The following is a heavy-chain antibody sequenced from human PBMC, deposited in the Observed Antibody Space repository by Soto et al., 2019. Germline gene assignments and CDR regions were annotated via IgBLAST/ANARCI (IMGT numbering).Heavy chain of an antibody. CDR1: GGSISSSSYY. Sequence: SETLSLTCTGSGGSISSSSYYWGWIRQPPGKGLEWIGSIYYSGSTYYNPSLKSRVTISVDTSKNQFSLKLSSVTAADTAVYYCVRDYTHQYYYGMDVWGQGTTVT. D-gene: IGHD4-17*01. CDR3: VRDYTHQYYYGMDV. CDR2: IYYSGST. J-gene: IGHJ6*02. V-gene: IGHV4-39*01.